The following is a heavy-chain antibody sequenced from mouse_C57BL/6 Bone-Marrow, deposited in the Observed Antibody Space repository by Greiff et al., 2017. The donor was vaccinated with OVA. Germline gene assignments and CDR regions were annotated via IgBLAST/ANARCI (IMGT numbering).Heavy chain of an antibody. Sequence: EVKVVESEGGLVQPGSSMKLSCTASGFTFSDYYMAWVRQVPEKGLEWVANINYDGSSTYYLDSLKSRFILSRDNATNILYLQMSSLKSEDTATYYCASEGSLSMRLRRGYYFDYWGQGTTLTVSS. CDR1: GFTFSDYY. J-gene: IGHJ2*01. V-gene: IGHV5-16*01. CDR2: INYDGSST. CDR3: ASEGSLSMRLRRGYYFDY. D-gene: IGHD2-4*01.